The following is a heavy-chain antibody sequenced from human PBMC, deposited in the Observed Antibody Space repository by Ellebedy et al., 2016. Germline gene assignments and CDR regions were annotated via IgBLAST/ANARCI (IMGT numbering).Heavy chain of an antibody. J-gene: IGHJ4*02. Sequence: SETLSLTCAVYGGSFSGYYWSWIRQPPGKGLEWIGEINHSGSTNYNPSLKSRVTISVDTSKNQFSLKLSSVTAADTAVYYCARSSWSGYLRAFDYWGQGTLVTVSS. V-gene: IGHV4-34*01. CDR3: ARSSWSGYLRAFDY. CDR1: GGSFSGYY. CDR2: INHSGST. D-gene: IGHD3-3*01.